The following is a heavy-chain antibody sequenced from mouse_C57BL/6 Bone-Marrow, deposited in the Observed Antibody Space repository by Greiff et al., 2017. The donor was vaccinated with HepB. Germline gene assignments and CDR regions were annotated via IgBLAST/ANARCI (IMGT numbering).Heavy chain of an antibody. V-gene: IGHV1-19*01. J-gene: IGHJ3*01. Sequence: VQLQQSGPVLVKPGASVKMSCKASGYTFTDYYMNWVKQSHGKSLEWIGVINPYNGGTSYNQKFKGKATLTVDKSSSTAYMELNSLTSEDSAVYYCARSPFYYSISLFAYWGQGTLVTVSA. CDR1: GYTFTDYY. D-gene: IGHD2-5*01. CDR2: INPYNGGT. CDR3: ARSPFYYSISLFAY.